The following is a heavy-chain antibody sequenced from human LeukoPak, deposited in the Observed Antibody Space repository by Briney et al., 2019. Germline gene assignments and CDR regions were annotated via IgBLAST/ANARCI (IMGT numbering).Heavy chain of an antibody. CDR1: GGSISSGGYS. Sequence: PSQTLSLTCAVSGGSISSGGYSWIWIRQPPGKGLEWIGYIYHSGSTYYNPSLKSRVTISVDRSKNQFSLKLSSVTAADTAVYYCARGREGDYYDYWGQGTLVTVSS. V-gene: IGHV4-30-2*01. CDR2: IYHSGST. D-gene: IGHD5-24*01. J-gene: IGHJ4*02. CDR3: ARGREGDYYDY.